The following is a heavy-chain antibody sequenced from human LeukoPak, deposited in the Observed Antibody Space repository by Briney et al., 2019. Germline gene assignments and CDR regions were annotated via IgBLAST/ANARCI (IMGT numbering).Heavy chain of an antibody. J-gene: IGHJ6*03. CDR1: GGSFSGYY. V-gene: IGHV4-34*01. CDR2: INHSGST. Sequence: SETLSLTCAVYGGSFSGYYWSGIRQPPGKGLEWIGEINHSGSTNYNPSLKSRVTISVDTSKNQFSLKLSSVTAADTAVYYCARQGKYSSGWTNYYYYMDVWGKGTTVTISS. D-gene: IGHD6-19*01. CDR3: ARQGKYSSGWTNYYYYMDV.